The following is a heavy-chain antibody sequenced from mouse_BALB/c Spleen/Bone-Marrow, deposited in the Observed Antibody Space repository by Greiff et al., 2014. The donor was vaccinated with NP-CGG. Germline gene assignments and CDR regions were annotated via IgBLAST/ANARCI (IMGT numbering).Heavy chain of an antibody. CDR2: IWAGGTT. J-gene: IGHJ4*01. V-gene: IGHV2-9*02. CDR1: GFSLPRFG. Sequence: QVQLKESGPGLVAPSQSLSITCTVSGFSLPRFGVHWVRQPPGKGLEWLGIIWAGGTTNYNSALMSRLSISKDNSKSQVFLKMNSLQTDDTAMYYCARGDYDYAMDYRGQGTSVTVSS. CDR3: ARGDYDYAMDY. D-gene: IGHD2-4*01.